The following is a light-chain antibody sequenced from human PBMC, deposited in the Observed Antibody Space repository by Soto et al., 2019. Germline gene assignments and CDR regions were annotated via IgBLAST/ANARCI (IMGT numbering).Light chain of an antibody. Sequence: QPVLTQSPSASASLGASVKLTCTLSSGHSNYAIAWHQQQSEKGPRYLMKLNSGGSHSKGDGIPDRFSGSSSGAERYLTISSLQSEDEADYYCQTSGSGIVVFGGGTKLTVL. CDR2: LNSGGSH. V-gene: IGLV4-69*01. CDR3: QTSGSGIVV. CDR1: SGHSNYA. J-gene: IGLJ2*01.